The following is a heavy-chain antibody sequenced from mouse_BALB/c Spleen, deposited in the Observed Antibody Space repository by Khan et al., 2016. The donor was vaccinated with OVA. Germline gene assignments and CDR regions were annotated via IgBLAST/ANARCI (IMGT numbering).Heavy chain of an antibody. CDR1: GYSFTGYF. J-gene: IGHJ2*01. CDR3: ARIYGSDFDY. Sequence: EVQLQQSGPELVKPGASVKISCQASGYSFTGYFMHWVMQSHGKSLEWIGRINTHFGETFYSQKFGDKATLTVDESSSTAHMELRSLTSEDSAVYCCARIYGSDFDYWGQGTTLTVSS. D-gene: IGHD1-1*01. CDR2: INTHFGET. V-gene: IGHV1-20*01.